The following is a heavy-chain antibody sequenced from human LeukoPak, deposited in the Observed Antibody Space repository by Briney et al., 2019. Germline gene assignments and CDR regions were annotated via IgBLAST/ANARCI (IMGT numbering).Heavy chain of an antibody. CDR2: INTKTGTP. CDR1: GYTFNNYA. Sequence: ASVKISCKPSGYTFNNYAMHWVRQAPGHGLEWRGWINTKTGTPTYAPGFAGRFVFLLYPAASTAYLQISKLKADGAAGYVCARGGEGLVAPSYWGQGTLVTVSS. V-gene: IGHV7-4-1*02. J-gene: IGHJ4*02. D-gene: IGHD3-16*01. CDR3: ARGGEGLVAPSY.